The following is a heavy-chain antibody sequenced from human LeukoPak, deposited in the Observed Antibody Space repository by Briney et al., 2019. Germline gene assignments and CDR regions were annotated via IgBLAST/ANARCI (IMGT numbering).Heavy chain of an antibody. V-gene: IGHV3-49*04. CDR1: GFTFGDYA. J-gene: IGHJ4*02. Sequence: PGRSLRLSCTASGFTFGDYAMSWVRQAPGKGLEWVGFIRSKAYGGTTEYAASVKGRFTISRDDSKSIAYLQMNSLKTEDTAVYYCTRARIVGARGLDYWGQGTLVTVSS. CDR3: TRARIVGARGLDY. CDR2: IRSKAYGGTT. D-gene: IGHD1-26*01.